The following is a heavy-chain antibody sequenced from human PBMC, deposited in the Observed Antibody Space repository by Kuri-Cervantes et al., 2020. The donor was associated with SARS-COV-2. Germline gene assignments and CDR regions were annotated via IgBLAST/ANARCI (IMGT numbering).Heavy chain of an antibody. V-gene: IGHV4-34*01. J-gene: IGHJ5*02. Sequence: ESLKISCAVYGGSFSGYYWSWIRQPPGKGLEWIGEINHSGSTNYNPSLKSRVTISVDTSKNQFSLKLSSVIAADTAVYYCAGHRWFDPWGQGTLVTVSS. D-gene: IGHD1-14*01. CDR2: INHSGST. CDR1: GGSFSGYY. CDR3: AGHRWFDP.